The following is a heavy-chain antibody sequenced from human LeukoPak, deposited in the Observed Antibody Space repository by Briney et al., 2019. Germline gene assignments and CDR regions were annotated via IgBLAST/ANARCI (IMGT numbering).Heavy chain of an antibody. CDR2: IIPIFGTA. CDR3: ARGTWSGYYTPFDY. V-gene: IGHV1-69*01. Sequence: SVKVSCKASGGTFSSYAISWVRQAPGQGLEWMGGIIPIFGTANYAQKFQGRVTITADESTSTAYMELSSLRSEDTAVYYCARGTWSGYYTPFDYWGQGALVTVSS. CDR1: GGTFSSYA. D-gene: IGHD3-3*01. J-gene: IGHJ4*02.